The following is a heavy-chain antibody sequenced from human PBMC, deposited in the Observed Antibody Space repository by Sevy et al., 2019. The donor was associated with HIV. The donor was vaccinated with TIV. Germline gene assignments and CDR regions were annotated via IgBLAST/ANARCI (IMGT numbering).Heavy chain of an antibody. D-gene: IGHD3-16*01. V-gene: IGHV3-30*02. J-gene: IGHJ6*02. CDR3: AKEGGGIYYYYYGIDV. Sequence: GGSLRVSCAASGFTFSSYGMHWVRQAPGKGLEWVAFIRYDGSNKYYADSVKGRFTISRDNSKNTLYLQMNSLRAEDTAVCYCAKEGGGIYYYYYGIDVRGQGTTVTVSS. CDR2: IRYDGSNK. CDR1: GFTFSSYG.